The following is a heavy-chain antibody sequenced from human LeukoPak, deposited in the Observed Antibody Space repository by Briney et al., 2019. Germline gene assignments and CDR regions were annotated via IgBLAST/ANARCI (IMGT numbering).Heavy chain of an antibody. CDR1: GGSISSGGYY. J-gene: IGHJ5*02. D-gene: IGHD3-9*01. CDR3: ARGRSGYDILTGYYANWFDP. Sequence: SETLSLTCTVSGGSISSGGYYWSRIRQHPGKGLEWIGYIYYSGSTYYNPSLKSRVTISVDTSKNQFSLKLSSVTAADTAVYYCARGRSGYDILTGYYANWFDPWGQGTLVTVSS. CDR2: IYYSGST. V-gene: IGHV4-31*03.